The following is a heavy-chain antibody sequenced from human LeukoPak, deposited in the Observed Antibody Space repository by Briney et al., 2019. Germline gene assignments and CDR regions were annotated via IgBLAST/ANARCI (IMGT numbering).Heavy chain of an antibody. Sequence: GGSLRLSCAASRFTFSSYGMHWVRQAPGKGLEWVAVIWYDGSNKYYADSVKGRFTISRDNSKNTLYLQMNSLRAEDTAVYYCARDLDLSSGWYYGYYYYYGMDVWGQGTTVTVSS. D-gene: IGHD6-19*01. CDR1: RFTFSSYG. CDR3: ARDLDLSSGWYYGYYYYYGMDV. CDR2: IWYDGSNK. J-gene: IGHJ6*02. V-gene: IGHV3-33*01.